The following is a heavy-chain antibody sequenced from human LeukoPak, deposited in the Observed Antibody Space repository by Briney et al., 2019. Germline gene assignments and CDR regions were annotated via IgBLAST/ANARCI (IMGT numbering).Heavy chain of an antibody. V-gene: IGHV4-59*01. Sequence: SETLSLTCIVSGDSISSYYWSWIRQPPGKGLEWIGYIYYSGSTNYNPSLKSRVTISVDTSKNQFSLKLSSVTAADTAVYYCARGGVRYFDWLFSNWFDPWGQGTLVTVSS. CDR3: ARGGVRYFDWLFSNWFDP. J-gene: IGHJ5*02. D-gene: IGHD3-9*01. CDR2: IYYSGST. CDR1: GDSISSYY.